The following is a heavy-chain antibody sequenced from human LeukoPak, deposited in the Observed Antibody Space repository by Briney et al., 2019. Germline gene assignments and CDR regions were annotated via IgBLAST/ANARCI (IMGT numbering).Heavy chain of an antibody. Sequence: SQTLSLTCAISGDSVSSNSAAWNWIRQSPSRGLEWLGRTYYRSKWYNDYAASVKSRITINSDTSTNQFSLQLNSVTPEDTAVYYCARASYYDSSDVRFDPWGQGTLVTVSS. D-gene: IGHD3-22*01. CDR1: GDSVSSNSAA. V-gene: IGHV6-1*01. CDR3: ARASYYDSSDVRFDP. CDR2: TYYRSKWYN. J-gene: IGHJ5*02.